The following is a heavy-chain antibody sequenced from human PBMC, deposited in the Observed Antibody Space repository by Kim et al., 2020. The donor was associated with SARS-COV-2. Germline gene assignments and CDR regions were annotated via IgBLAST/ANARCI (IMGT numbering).Heavy chain of an antibody. CDR1: GFTFTSYG. CDR2: INNDNGNS. CDR3: TRDFRSACRGTSCHYFDF. J-gene: IGHJ4*02. D-gene: IGHD2-2*01. Sequence: ASVKVSCKASGFTFTSYGISWVRQAPGQGLEWMAWINNDNGNSNYVQSYRGRVSVTRDTSTSTAYIELRSLRSDDTGVYYCTRDFRSACRGTSCHYFDFWGQGTLVTVSS. V-gene: IGHV1-18*01.